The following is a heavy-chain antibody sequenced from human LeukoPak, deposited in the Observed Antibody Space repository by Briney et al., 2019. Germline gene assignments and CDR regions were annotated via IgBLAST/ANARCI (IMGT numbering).Heavy chain of an antibody. J-gene: IGHJ4*02. CDR2: ISGSAGYI. CDR1: GFTFRSYE. V-gene: IGHV3-48*03. D-gene: IGHD3-22*01. Sequence: QPGGSLRLSCAASGFTFRSYEMNWVRQAPGKGLEWVSFISGSAGYISYADSLKGRFTISRDNAKNSLYLQMNSLRAEDTAVYYCARDDAYYYDSSGYYARYNYFDYWGQGTLVTVSS. CDR3: ARDDAYYYDSSGYYARYNYFDY.